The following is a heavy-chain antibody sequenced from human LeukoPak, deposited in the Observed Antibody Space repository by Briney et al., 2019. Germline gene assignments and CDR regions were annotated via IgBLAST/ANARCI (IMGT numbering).Heavy chain of an antibody. CDR1: GYTFSTYP. CDR2: ISTGTGNP. D-gene: IGHD3-10*01. J-gene: IGHJ4*02. Sequence: ASVKVSCKASGYTFSTYPMNWVRQAPGQRPEWMGWISTGTGNPTYAQGFTGRFVFSLDTSVSTAYLEITSLKAEDTAVYYCTRDFYNSGSSLLDYWGQGTLVTVSS. CDR3: TRDFYNSGSSLLDY. V-gene: IGHV7-4-1*02.